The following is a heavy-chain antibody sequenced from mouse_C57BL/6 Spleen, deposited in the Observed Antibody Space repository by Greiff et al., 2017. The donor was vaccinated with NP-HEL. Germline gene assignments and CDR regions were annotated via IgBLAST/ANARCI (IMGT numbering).Heavy chain of an antibody. CDR1: GYTFTSYW. CDR2: IDPSDSYT. Sequence: VQLQQPGAELVMPGASVKLSCKASGYTFTSYWMHWVKQRPGQGLEWIGEIDPSDSYTNYNQKFKGKSTLTVDKSSSTAYMQLSSLTSEDSAVYYCAIYDYGQAWFAYWGQGTLVTVSA. D-gene: IGHD2-4*01. J-gene: IGHJ3*01. CDR3: AIYDYGQAWFAY. V-gene: IGHV1-69*01.